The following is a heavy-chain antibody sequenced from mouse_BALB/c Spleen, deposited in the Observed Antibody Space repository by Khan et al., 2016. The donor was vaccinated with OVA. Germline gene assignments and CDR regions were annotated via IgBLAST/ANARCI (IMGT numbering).Heavy chain of an antibody. J-gene: IGHJ3*01. CDR1: GYTFTDYA. D-gene: IGHD1-3*01. V-gene: IGHV1S137*01. Sequence: QVQLKQSGAELVRPGVSVKISCKGSGYTFTDYAMHWVKQSHAKSLEWIGVISTYYGDADYNQKFKGKATMTVDKSSSTADMELARLTSEDSAIYYCARGSGNSGFAYWGQGTLVTVSA. CDR2: ISTYYGDA. CDR3: ARGSGNSGFAY.